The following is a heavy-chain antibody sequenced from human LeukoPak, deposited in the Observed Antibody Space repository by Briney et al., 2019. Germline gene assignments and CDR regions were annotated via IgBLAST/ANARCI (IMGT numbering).Heavy chain of an antibody. J-gene: IGHJ4*02. D-gene: IGHD3-9*01. CDR1: GGSISSYY. V-gene: IGHV4-59*01. CDR2: IHYSGST. Sequence: SETLSLTCTVSGGSISSYYWSWIRQPPGKGLEWIGYIHYSGSTNYNPSLKSRVTISVDTSKNQFSLKLSSVTAADTAVYYCARVRYGYFDYWGQGTLVTVSS. CDR3: ARVRYGYFDY.